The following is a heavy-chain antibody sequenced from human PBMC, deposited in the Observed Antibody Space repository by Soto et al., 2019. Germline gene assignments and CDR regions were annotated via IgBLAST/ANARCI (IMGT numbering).Heavy chain of an antibody. V-gene: IGHV3-74*03. D-gene: IGHD6-19*01. CDR1: GFTFSNFW. CDR3: TRDPAPIGWYDY. J-gene: IGHJ4*02. Sequence: GGSLRLSCAASGFTFSNFWMHWVRQAPGKGLVWVSRIDSDGSSTMYRDSVKGRFTIFRDNAKNTLFLQMNSLRAEDTAVYYCTRDPAPIGWYDYWGQGTLVTVSS. CDR2: IDSDGSST.